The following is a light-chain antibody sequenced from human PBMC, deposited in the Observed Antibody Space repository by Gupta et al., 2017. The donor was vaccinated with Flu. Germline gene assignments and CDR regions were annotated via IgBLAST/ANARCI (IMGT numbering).Light chain of an antibody. CDR3: CSYAGSNTWV. CDR1: SSDVVSYNL. J-gene: IGLJ3*02. Sequence: SITISGTATSSDVVSYNLVSWYQQNPGNAPKLIMYEVSKRPSGVSIRFSGSKSGNTASLTISGLQDEDEAYYYCCSYAGSNTWVFGGGTKMTVL. CDR2: EVS. V-gene: IGLV2-23*02.